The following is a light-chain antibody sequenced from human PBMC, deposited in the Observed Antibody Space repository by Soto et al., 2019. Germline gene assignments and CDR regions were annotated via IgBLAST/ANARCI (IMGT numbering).Light chain of an antibody. CDR3: QQRSNWPPT. CDR1: RGVTNY. Sequence: LTQSPGTLSLSPGERATLSCRASRGVTNYLAWYQHKPGQAPRLLISSASDRATGIPVRFSGSGSGTDFTLTISILEPEDSAVYYCQQRSNWPPTFGQGTKVEIK. CDR2: SAS. J-gene: IGKJ1*01. V-gene: IGKV3-11*01.